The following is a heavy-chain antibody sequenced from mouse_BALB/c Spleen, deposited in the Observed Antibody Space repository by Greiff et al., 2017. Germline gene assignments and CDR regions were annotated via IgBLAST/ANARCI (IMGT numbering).Heavy chain of an antibody. Sequence: EVKLVESGGGLVQPGGSRKLSCAASGFTFSSFGMHWVRQAPEKGLEWVAYISSGSSTIYYADTVKGRFTISRDNPKNTLFLQMTSLRSEDTAMYYCARSPSLRDYAMDYWGQGTSVTVSS. CDR2: ISSGSSTI. J-gene: IGHJ4*01. CDR3: ARSPSLRDYAMDY. CDR1: GFTFSSFG. V-gene: IGHV5-17*02.